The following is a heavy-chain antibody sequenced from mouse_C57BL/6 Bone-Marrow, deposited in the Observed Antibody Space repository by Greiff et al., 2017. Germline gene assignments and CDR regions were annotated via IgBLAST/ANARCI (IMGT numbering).Heavy chain of an antibody. CDR3: ARPNWVYAMDY. Sequence: EVQLQQSGPGLVKPSQSLSLTCSVTGYSITSGYYWNWIRQFPGNKLEWMGYISYDGSNNYNPSLKNRISITRDTSKNQFFLKLNSVTTEDTATYYCARPNWVYAMDYWGQGTSVTVSS. D-gene: IGHD4-1*01. CDR2: ISYDGSN. CDR1: GYSITSGYY. J-gene: IGHJ4*01. V-gene: IGHV3-6*01.